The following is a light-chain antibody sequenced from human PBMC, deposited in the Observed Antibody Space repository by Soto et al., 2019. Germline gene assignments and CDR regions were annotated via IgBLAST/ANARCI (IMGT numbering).Light chain of an antibody. V-gene: IGLV2-14*01. CDR3: GSYATTNTYV. CDR1: SSDVGYYNY. Sequence: QSVLTQPASVSGSPGQSVTISCTGSSSDVGYYNYVSWYQHHPDRPPKLLIYGVGSRPSGASYRFSAYKSGNTAFLTISGLQAEGEAEYYCGSYATTNTYVFGTGTKLTVL. J-gene: IGLJ1*01. CDR2: GVG.